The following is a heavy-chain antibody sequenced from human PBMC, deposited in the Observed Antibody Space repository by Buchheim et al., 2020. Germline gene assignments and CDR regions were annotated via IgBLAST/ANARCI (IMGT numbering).Heavy chain of an antibody. CDR2: TRDKARGHTT. CDR1: GFTLSDYY. D-gene: IGHD2/OR15-2a*01. Sequence: EVQLVESGGGLVQPGRSLRLSYAVSGFTLSDYYIDWVRQAPGKGLEWVARTRDKARGHTTEFAASVKGRFTVSRDNSQNSVYLQMNSLKAEDTAVYYCVRSTFGYGNFDYWGQGIL. CDR3: VRSTFGYGNFDY. J-gene: IGHJ4*02. V-gene: IGHV3-72*01.